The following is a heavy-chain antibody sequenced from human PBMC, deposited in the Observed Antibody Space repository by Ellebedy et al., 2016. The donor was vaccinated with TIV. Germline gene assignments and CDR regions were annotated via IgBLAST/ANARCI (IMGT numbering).Heavy chain of an antibody. J-gene: IGHJ3*02. CDR1: GLTFSSHA. D-gene: IGHD4-23*01. CDR2: ISGIGGNT. V-gene: IGHV3-23*01. CDR3: ARDPVGVGPAFDI. Sequence: GESLKISCAASGLTFSSHAMSWVRQAPGKGLEWVSSISGIGGNTYYADSVKGRFTISRDNSKDTLYLQVNSLRAEDTAVYYCARDPVGVGPAFDIWGQGTMVTVSS.